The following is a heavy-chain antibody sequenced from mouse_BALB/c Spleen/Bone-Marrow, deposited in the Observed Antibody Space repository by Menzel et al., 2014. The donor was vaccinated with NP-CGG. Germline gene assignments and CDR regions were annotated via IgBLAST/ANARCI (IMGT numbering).Heavy chain of an antibody. CDR1: GFTFSHYW. CDR2: IRLKSNNYAT. CDR3: TRTGTGHFDY. D-gene: IGHD4-1*01. V-gene: IGHV6-6*02. J-gene: IGHJ2*01. Sequence: EVKLEESGGGLVQPGESMKLSCVVSGFTFSHYWMNWVRQSPEKGLEWVAEIRLKSNNYATHYAESVKGRFTISRDDSKSSVYLQMNNLRAEDTGIYYCTRTGTGHFDYWGQGTTLTVSS.